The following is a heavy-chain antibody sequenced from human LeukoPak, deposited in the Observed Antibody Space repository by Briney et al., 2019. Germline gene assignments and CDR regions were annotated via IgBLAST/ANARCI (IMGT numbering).Heavy chain of an antibody. V-gene: IGHV4-59*01. CDR3: ARDYGSGRDWFDP. D-gene: IGHD3-10*01. CDR1: GGSITTYS. J-gene: IGHJ5*02. Sequence: SETLSLTCTVSGGSITTYSWSWIRQPPGKGLEWIGYIYYSGSTNYNPSLKSRVTISVDTSKNQFSLKLSSVTAADTAVYYCARDYGSGRDWFDPWGQGTLVTVSS. CDR2: IYYSGST.